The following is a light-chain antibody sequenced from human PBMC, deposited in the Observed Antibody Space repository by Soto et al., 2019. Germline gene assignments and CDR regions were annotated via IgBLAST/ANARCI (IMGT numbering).Light chain of an antibody. J-gene: IGKJ5*01. CDR2: GAS. CDR3: QQYNKWPQT. CDR1: QSITSD. Sequence: EIVMTQSPGTLSVSPGERATLSCRASQSITSDLAWYQHKPGQTPRLLIHGASNRATGIPARFSGVGSGTEFTLTISSLQYEDFGVYYCQQYNKWPQTLGQGTRLEI. V-gene: IGKV3-15*01.